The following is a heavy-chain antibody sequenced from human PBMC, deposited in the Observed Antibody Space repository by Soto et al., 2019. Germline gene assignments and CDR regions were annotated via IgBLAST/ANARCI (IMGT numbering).Heavy chain of an antibody. CDR1: GFTFSSYG. CDR3: ASEARHGSPTGYFDY. CDR2: IWNDDSNK. J-gene: IGHJ4*02. D-gene: IGHD3-10*01. Sequence: QVQLVESGGGVVQPGRSLRLSCAASGFTFSSYGMHWVRQAPGKGLEWVAVIWNDDSNKYYADSVKGRFTISRDNSNNTLYRKMNGLRDDDTAVYYCASEARHGSPTGYFDYWGKGTLVTVSS. V-gene: IGHV3-33*01.